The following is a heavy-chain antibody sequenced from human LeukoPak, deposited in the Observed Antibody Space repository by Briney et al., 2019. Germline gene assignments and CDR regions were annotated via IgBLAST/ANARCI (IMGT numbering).Heavy chain of an antibody. CDR2: IYYNGKT. CDR1: GGSMSSYY. V-gene: IGHV4-59*08. J-gene: IGHJ4*02. D-gene: IGHD6-19*01. Sequence: SETLSLTCTVSGGSMSSYYWSWIRQPPGKGLEWIGYIYYNGKTNYSPSLNSRVTISVDTSRNQFSLKLNSVTAADAAVYYCARGGWSVDYWGQGTLVTVSS. CDR3: ARGGWSVDY.